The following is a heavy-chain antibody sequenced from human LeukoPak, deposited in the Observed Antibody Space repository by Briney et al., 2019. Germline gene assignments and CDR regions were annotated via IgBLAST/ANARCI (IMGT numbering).Heavy chain of an antibody. CDR1: GFTFSSYW. J-gene: IGHJ4*02. CDR2: IKQDGSEK. D-gene: IGHD6-19*01. Sequence: GGSLRLSCAASGFTFSSYWMSWVRQAPGKGLEWVANIKQDGSEKYYVDSVKGRFTISRDNAKNSLYLQMNSLRAEDTAVYYCARAPLWWYSGGWYPNEGIDYWGQGTLVTVSS. V-gene: IGHV3-7*01. CDR3: ARAPLWWYSGGWYPNEGIDY.